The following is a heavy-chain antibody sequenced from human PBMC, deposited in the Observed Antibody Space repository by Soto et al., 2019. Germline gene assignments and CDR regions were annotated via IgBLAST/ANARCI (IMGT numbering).Heavy chain of an antibody. V-gene: IGHV4-31*03. CDR1: GGSISSSSYY. CDR2: IYYSGST. Sequence: SETLSLTCTVSGGSISSSSYYWGWIRQPPGKGLEWIGNIYYSGSTYYNPSLKSRVTISVDTSKNQFSLKLSSVTAADTAVYYCARTYSSGYLASAFDIWGQGTMVTVSS. D-gene: IGHD3-22*01. J-gene: IGHJ3*02. CDR3: ARTYSSGYLASAFDI.